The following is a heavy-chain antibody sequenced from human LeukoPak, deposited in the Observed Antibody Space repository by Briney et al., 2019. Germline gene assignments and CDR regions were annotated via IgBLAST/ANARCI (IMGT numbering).Heavy chain of an antibody. V-gene: IGHV1-18*01. CDR1: GYTFTSYG. CDR3: ARWRQYCSGGSCYDLDY. J-gene: IGHJ4*02. Sequence: GASVKVSSTASGYTFTSYGISWARQAPGQGLEWMGWISAYNGNTNYAQKLQGRVTMTTDTSTSTAYMELRSLRSDDTAVYYCARWRQYCSGGSCYDLDYWGQGTLVTVSS. CDR2: ISAYNGNT. D-gene: IGHD2-15*01.